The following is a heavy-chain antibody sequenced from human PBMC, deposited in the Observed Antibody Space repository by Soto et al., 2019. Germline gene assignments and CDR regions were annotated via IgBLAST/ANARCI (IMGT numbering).Heavy chain of an antibody. CDR3: ARGRNYYGSGSYYIGTYNWFDP. V-gene: IGHV1-69*13. Sequence: SVKVSCKASGGTFSSYAISWVRQAPGQGLEWMGGIIPIFGTANYAQKFQGRVTITADESTSTAYMELSSLRSEDTAVYYCARGRNYYGSGSYYIGTYNWFDPWGQGTLVTVSS. CDR1: GGTFSSYA. J-gene: IGHJ5*02. CDR2: IIPIFGTA. D-gene: IGHD3-10*01.